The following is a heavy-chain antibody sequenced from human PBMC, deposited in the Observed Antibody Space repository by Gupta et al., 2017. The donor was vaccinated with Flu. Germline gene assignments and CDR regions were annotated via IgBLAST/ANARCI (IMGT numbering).Heavy chain of an antibody. CDR3: ARGSVITAATFGNWFDP. J-gene: IGHJ5*02. V-gene: IGHV4-31*03. D-gene: IGHD3-16*01. CDR2: IYYNGNT. Sequence: QVQLQESGPGLVKPSQTLSLPCTVSGGSIHSGGYYWNWIRQYPGKGLEWIGYIYYNGNTYYNPSLKSRVTISLDTSKSHFSLKLTSVTAADTAVYYCARGSVITAATFGNWFDPWGQGTLVTVSS. CDR1: GGSIHSGGYY.